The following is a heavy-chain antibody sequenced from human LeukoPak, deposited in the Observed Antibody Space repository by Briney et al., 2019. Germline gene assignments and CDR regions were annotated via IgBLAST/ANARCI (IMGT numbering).Heavy chain of an antibody. V-gene: IGHV3-30-3*01. Sequence: GGSLRLSCAASGFTFSGYAMHWVRQAPGKGLEWVAVISYDGSKKYYADSVKGRFTISRDNSKNTLYLQMNSLRAEDTAVYYCARDPYDYVWGSYRYFDYWGQGTLVTVSS. J-gene: IGHJ4*02. CDR1: GFTFSGYA. D-gene: IGHD3-16*02. CDR3: ARDPYDYVWGSYRYFDY. CDR2: ISYDGSKK.